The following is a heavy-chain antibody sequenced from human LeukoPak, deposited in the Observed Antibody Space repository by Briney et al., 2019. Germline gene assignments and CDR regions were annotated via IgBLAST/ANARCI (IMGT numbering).Heavy chain of an antibody. V-gene: IGHV4-61*01. J-gene: IGHJ5*02. CDR1: GGSISSSSYY. CDR3: ARDLGYSSGWSGGDWFDP. CDR2: IYYGGST. Sequence: SETLSLTCTVSGGSISSSSYYWGWIRQPPGKGLEWIGYIYYGGSTNYNPSLKSRVTISVDTSKNQFSLKLSSVTAADTAVYYCARDLGYSSGWSGGDWFDPWGQGTLVTVSS. D-gene: IGHD6-19*01.